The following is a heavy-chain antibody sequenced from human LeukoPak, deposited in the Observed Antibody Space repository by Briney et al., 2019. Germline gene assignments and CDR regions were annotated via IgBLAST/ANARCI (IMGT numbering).Heavy chain of an antibody. J-gene: IGHJ6*02. Sequence: PGGSLRLSCAASGFTFSSYSMNWVRQAPGKGLEWVSYISSSSSTIYYADSVKGRFTISRDNAKNSLYLQMNSLRAEDTAVYYCARDLDEEFGRDGYYYAMDVWGQGTTVTVSS. CDR2: ISSSSSTI. CDR1: GFTFSSYS. D-gene: IGHD3-16*01. CDR3: ARDLDEEFGRDGYYYAMDV. V-gene: IGHV3-48*04.